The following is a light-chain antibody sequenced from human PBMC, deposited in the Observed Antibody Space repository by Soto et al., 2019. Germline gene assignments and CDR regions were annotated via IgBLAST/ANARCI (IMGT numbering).Light chain of an antibody. CDR1: QSVSSN. CDR2: GTS. V-gene: IGKV3-15*01. Sequence: EIVMTQSPATLSVSPGERATLSCRASQSVSSNLAWYQQKPGQAPRLLIYGTSTRATGIPARFSGSGSGTEFTLTISSLQSEDFAVYSCQQYNNWPPIFGPGTKVDIK. CDR3: QQYNNWPPI. J-gene: IGKJ3*01.